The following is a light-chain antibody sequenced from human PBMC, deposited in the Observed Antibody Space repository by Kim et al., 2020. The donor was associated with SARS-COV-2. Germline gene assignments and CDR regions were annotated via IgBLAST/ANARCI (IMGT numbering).Light chain of an antibody. J-gene: IGKJ2*01. CDR1: QSISRF. CDR3: QQTFSTPRT. CDR2: DAS. V-gene: IGKV1-39*01. Sequence: ASVGDRVTITCRASQSISRFLNWYQQKPGKAPNVLIYDASSLQSGVPSRFSGSGSGTDFTLIISSLQPEDFATYYCQQTFSTPRTFGQGTKVEIK.